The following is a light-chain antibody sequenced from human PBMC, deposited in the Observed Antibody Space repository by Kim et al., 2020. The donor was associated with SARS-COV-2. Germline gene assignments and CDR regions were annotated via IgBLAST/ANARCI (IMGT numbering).Light chain of an antibody. CDR2: ATS. V-gene: IGKV1-16*01. Sequence: DIQMTQSPSSLSASVGDEVSITCRASHDISIHLAWFQQKPGKAPKSLIYATSTLLSGVPSRFSGSGSGTDFTLTISVLQPEDFAIYYCQQYNSYPPTFGQGTRLEIK. J-gene: IGKJ5*01. CDR1: HDISIH. CDR3: QQYNSYPPT.